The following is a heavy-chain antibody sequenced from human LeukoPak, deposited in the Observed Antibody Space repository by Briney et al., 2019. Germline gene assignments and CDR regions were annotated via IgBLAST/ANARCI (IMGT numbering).Heavy chain of an antibody. V-gene: IGHV4-34*01. CDR1: GGSFSGYY. CDR2: INHSGST. J-gene: IGHJ5*02. D-gene: IGHD5-18*01. CDR3: ARGRRGYSYGVNWFDP. Sequence: SETLSLTCAVYGGSFSGYYWSWIRQPPGKGLEWIGEINHSGSTNYNPSLKSRVTISVDTSKNQFSLKLSSVTAADTAVYYCARGRRGYSYGVNWFDPWGQGTLVTASS.